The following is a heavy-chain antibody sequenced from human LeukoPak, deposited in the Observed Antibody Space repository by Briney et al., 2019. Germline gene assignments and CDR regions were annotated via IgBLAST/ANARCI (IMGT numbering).Heavy chain of an antibody. D-gene: IGHD4-17*01. CDR2: INPNSGGT. V-gene: IGHV1-2*02. J-gene: IGHJ4*02. CDR3: ARDYGDYFDY. Sequence: GESLKISCKASGYTFTGYYMHWMRQAPGQGLEWMGWINPNSGGTNYAQKFQGRVTMTRDTSISTAYMELSRLRSDDTAVYYCARDYGDYFDYWGQGTLVTVSS. CDR1: GYTFTGYY.